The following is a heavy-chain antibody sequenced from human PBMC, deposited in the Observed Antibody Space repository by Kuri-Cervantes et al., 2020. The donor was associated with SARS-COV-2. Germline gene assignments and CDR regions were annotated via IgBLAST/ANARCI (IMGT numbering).Heavy chain of an antibody. J-gene: IGHJ5*02. CDR3: AKEGFISALGGWFDP. Sequence: GGSLRLSCAASGFTVSSNYMSWVRQAPGKGLEWVSVIYSGGSTYYADSVKGRFTISRDNSKNTLYLQMNSLRAEDTAVYYCAKEGFISALGGWFDPWGQGTLVTVSS. V-gene: IGHV3-53*01. CDR1: GFTVSSNY. CDR2: IYSGGST. D-gene: IGHD1-26*01.